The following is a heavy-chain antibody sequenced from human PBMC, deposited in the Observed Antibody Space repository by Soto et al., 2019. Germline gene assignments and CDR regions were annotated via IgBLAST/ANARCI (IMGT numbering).Heavy chain of an antibody. D-gene: IGHD2-8*02. CDR2: ISTYNGDT. CDR1: GYSFTTYG. CDR3: ARTEGRSTRGGY. J-gene: IGHJ4*02. Sequence: QVQLVQSGAEVKKPGASVRVSCKASGYSFTTYGVTWVRQAPGQGLEWMGWISTYNGDTRVAQQHQGRVTLTTDTSTNAAHMELRSLRSDDTAIYYCARTEGRSTRGGYWGQGTLVTVSS. V-gene: IGHV1-18*01.